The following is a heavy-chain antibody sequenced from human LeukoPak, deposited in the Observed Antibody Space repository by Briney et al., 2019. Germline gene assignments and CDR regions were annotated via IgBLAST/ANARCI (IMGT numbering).Heavy chain of an antibody. CDR3: ARDRPHEWSSGVGPYYYYYMDV. V-gene: IGHV3-21*01. CDR1: GFTFSSYS. D-gene: IGHD6-25*01. CDR2: ISSSSSYI. Sequence: GGSLRLSCAASGFTFSSYSMNWVRQAPGKGLEWVSSISSSSSYIYYADSVKGRFTISRDNAKNSLYLQMNSLRAEDTAVYYCARDRPHEWSSGVGPYYYYYMDVWGKGTTVTVSS. J-gene: IGHJ6*03.